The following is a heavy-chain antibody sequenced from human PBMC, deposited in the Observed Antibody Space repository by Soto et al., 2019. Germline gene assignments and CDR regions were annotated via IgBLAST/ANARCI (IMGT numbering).Heavy chain of an antibody. Sequence: SETLSLTCVVSGGSISSTNWWTWVRQPPGKGLEWIGEIYHSGSPTFSPSLRGRATISVDTSKNQFSMRLNSVTAADTAVYYCTDMRGQWLPRDWGRGIMVT. V-gene: IGHV4-4*02. CDR3: TDMRGQWLPRD. D-gene: IGHD6-19*01. CDR2: IYHSGSP. CDR1: GGSISSTNW. J-gene: IGHJ4*02.